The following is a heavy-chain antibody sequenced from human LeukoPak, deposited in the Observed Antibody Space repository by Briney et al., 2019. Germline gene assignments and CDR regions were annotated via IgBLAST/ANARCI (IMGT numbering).Heavy chain of an antibody. D-gene: IGHD2-15*01. V-gene: IGHV4-4*02. CDR3: AGLGYCSGGSCYYFDY. CDR1: GGSISSSNW. Sequence: SGTLSLTCAVSGGSISSSNWWSWVRQPPGKGLEWIGEIYHSGSTNYNPSLKSRATISVDKSKNQFSLKLSSVTAADTAVYYCAGLGYCSGGSCYYFDYWGQGTLVTVSS. J-gene: IGHJ4*02. CDR2: IYHSGST.